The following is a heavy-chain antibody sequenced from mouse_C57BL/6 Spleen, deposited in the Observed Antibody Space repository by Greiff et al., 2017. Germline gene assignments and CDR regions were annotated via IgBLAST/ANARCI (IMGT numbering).Heavy chain of an antibody. CDR3: TRGYYGSLYYAMDY. J-gene: IGHJ4*01. CDR2: IDPETGGT. CDR1: GYTFTDYE. D-gene: IGHD1-1*01. Sequence: VQLQESGAELVRPGASVTLSCKASGYTFTDYEMHWVKQTPVHGLEWIGAIDPETGGTAYNQKFKGKAILTADKSSSTAYMELRSLTSEDSAVYYCTRGYYGSLYYAMDYWGQGTSVTVSS. V-gene: IGHV1-15*01.